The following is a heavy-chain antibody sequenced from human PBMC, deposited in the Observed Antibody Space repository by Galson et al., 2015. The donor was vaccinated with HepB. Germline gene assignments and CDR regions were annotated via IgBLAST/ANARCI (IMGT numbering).Heavy chain of an antibody. Sequence: SLRLSCAASGFTFSSYGMHWVRQAPGKGLEWVAVIWYDGSNKYYADSVKGRFTISRDNSKNTLYLQMNSLRAEDTAVYYCASQIVATTDAFDIWGQGTMVTVSS. CDR2: IWYDGSNK. CDR3: ASQIVATTDAFDI. J-gene: IGHJ3*02. CDR1: GFTFSSYG. V-gene: IGHV3-33*01. D-gene: IGHD5-12*01.